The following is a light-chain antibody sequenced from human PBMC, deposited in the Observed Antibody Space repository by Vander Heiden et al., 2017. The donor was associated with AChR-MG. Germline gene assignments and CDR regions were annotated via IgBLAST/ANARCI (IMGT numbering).Light chain of an antibody. V-gene: IGKV1-8*01. CDR3: QQYYSYPRLT. CDR2: AAS. CDR1: QGISSY. Sequence: AIRITQSPSSLSASTGGRVTITCRASQGISSYLAWYQQKPGKAPKLLLYAASTLQSGVPSRFSGSGSGTDFTLTISCLQSEDFATYYCQQYYSYPRLTFGGGTKVEIK. J-gene: IGKJ4*02.